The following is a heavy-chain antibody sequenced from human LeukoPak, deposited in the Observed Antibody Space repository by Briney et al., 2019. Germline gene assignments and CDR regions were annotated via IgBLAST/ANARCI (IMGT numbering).Heavy chain of an antibody. D-gene: IGHD3-22*01. CDR1: GGSISSGGYY. V-gene: IGHV4-31*03. Sequence: PSQTLSLTCTVSGGSISSGGYYWSWIRQHPGTGLEWIGFIYYSGSTYYNPSLKSRVTISLDTSKNQFSLKLSSVTAADTAVYYCARDHYYDTETYYFDYWGQGTLVTVSS. CDR3: ARDHYYDTETYYFDY. J-gene: IGHJ4*02. CDR2: IYYSGST.